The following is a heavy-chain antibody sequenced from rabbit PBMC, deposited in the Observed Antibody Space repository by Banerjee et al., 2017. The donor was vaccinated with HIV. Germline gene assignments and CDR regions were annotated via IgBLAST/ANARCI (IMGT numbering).Heavy chain of an antibody. V-gene: IGHV1S45*01. J-gene: IGHJ4*01. CDR3: ARGRGVVDGGYPFDL. Sequence: QEQLEESGGDLVKPEGSLTLTCTASGFSFSNKYVMCWVRQAPGKGLEWIACIYIGSGSTYYASWAKGRFTISKTSSTTVTLQMTSLTAADTATYFCARGRGVVDGGYPFDLWGQGTLVTVS. CDR1: GFSFSNKYV. CDR2: IYIGSGST. D-gene: IGHD1-1*01.